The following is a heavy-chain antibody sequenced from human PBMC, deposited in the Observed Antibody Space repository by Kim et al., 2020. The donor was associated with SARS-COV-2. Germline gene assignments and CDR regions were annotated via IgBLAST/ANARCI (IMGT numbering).Heavy chain of an antibody. CDR2: ST. Sequence: STSYHPSLKRRVTISVGTSKNQFSLKLSSVTAAETAVYYCARTSRSTSDYWGQGTLVTVSS. D-gene: IGHD2-2*01. CDR3: ARTSRSTSDY. V-gene: IGHV4-39*01. J-gene: IGHJ4*02.